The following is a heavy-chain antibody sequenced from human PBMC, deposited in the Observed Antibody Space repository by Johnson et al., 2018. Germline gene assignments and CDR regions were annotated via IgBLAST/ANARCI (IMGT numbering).Heavy chain of an antibody. CDR1: GFTFSSYW. CDR2: IKQDGSEK. J-gene: IGHJ6*02. V-gene: IGHV3-7*04. CDR3: ARAGVRKHYYGSSGYYGSHYYGMGV. Sequence: VQLVESGGGLVQPGGSLRLSCAASGFTFSSYWMSWVRQAPGKGLEWVANIKQDGSEKYYVDSVKGRFTISRDNAKNSLYLQRNSLRAEDTAVYYCARAGVRKHYYGSSGYYGSHYYGMGVWGQGTTVTVSS. D-gene: IGHD3-22*01.